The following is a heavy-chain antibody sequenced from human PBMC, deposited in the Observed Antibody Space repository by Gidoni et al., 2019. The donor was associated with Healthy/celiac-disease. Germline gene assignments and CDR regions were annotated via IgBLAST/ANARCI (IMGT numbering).Heavy chain of an antibody. J-gene: IGHJ4*02. CDR2: ISSSSSYI. D-gene: IGHD2-2*01. V-gene: IGHV3-21*01. CDR3: ARDLLPTKVPAAVIDY. Sequence: EVQLVESGGGLVKPGGSLRLSCAASGFTFSSYSMNWVRQPPGKGLEWVSSISSSSSYIYYADSVKGRFTITRDNAKNSLYLQMNSLRAEDTAVYYCARDLLPTKVPAAVIDYWGQGTLVTVSS. CDR1: GFTFSSYS.